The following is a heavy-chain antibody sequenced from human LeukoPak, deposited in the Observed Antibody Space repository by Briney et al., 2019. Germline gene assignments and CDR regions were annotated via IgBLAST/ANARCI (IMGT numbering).Heavy chain of an antibody. J-gene: IGHJ4*02. CDR3: ATIAELYSSGWYPLDY. CDR2: IYYSGSI. Sequence: KPSETLSLTCTVSGGSISSYYWSWIRQPPGKGLEWIGYIYYSGSINYNPSLKSRVTISVDTSKNQFSLKLSSVTAADTAVYYCATIAELYSSGWYPLDYWGQGTLVTVSS. V-gene: IGHV4-59*01. CDR1: GGSISSYY. D-gene: IGHD6-19*01.